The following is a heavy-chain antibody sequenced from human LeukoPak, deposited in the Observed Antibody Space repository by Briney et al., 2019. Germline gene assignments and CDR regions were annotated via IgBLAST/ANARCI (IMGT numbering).Heavy chain of an antibody. J-gene: IGHJ6*03. V-gene: IGHV1-2*02. CDR2: INPNSGGT. Sequence: WASVKVSCKASGYTFTGYYMHWVRQAPGQGLKWMGWINPNSGGTNYAQKFQGRVTMTRDTSISTAYMELSRLRSDDTAVYYCARPLTQVGATDYYYYYMDVWGKGTTVTVSS. CDR1: GYTFTGYY. D-gene: IGHD1-26*01. CDR3: ARPLTQVGATDYYYYYMDV.